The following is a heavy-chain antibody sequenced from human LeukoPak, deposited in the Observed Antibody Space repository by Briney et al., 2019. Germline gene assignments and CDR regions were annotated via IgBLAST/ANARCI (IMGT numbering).Heavy chain of an antibody. CDR1: GYTLTELS. D-gene: IGHD6-6*01. J-gene: IGHJ3*02. CDR2: FDPEDGET. Sequence: ASVKVSCKVSGYTLTELSMHWVRQAPGKGLEWMGGFDPEDGETIYAQKFQGRVTMTEDTSTDTAYMELSSLRSEDTAVYYCARAPTFEYSSSKNAFDIWGQGTMVTVSS. V-gene: IGHV1-24*01. CDR3: ARAPTFEYSSSKNAFDI.